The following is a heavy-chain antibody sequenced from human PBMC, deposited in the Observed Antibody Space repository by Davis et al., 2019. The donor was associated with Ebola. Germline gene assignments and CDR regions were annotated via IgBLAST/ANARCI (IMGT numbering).Heavy chain of an antibody. D-gene: IGHD2-21*02. CDR1: GESFRDYY. Sequence: SETLSLTCALYGESFRDYYWGWIRQSPGKGLEWIGEINRSGRTVYNPSLKSRATLSIDTSRMHFSLKLTSVTAADTAIYYCASPHQIRGDDYSDIWEQGNLVTVSS. CDR2: INRSGRT. J-gene: IGHJ4*02. CDR3: ASPHQIRGDDYSDI. V-gene: IGHV4-34*01.